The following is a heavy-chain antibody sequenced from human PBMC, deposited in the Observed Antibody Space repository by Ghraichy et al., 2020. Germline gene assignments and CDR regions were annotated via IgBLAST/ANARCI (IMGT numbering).Heavy chain of an antibody. Sequence: SSAATGFTLSDHYIDWVRQAPGKGLEWVGRSRNKANGYTTEYAASVKGRFTISRDDSKNSLYLQMNSLITDDTAVYYCASFRTTNDYWGQGTLVTVSS. V-gene: IGHV3-72*01. J-gene: IGHJ4*01. CDR2: SRNKANGYTT. D-gene: IGHD4-11*01. CDR1: GFTLSDHY. CDR3: ASFRTTNDY.